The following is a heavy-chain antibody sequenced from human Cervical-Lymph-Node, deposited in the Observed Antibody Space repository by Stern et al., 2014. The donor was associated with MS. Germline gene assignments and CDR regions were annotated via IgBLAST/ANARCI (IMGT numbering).Heavy chain of an antibody. Sequence: DQLVESGPGVVKPSGTLSLTCVVSGGSISRAKWRSWVRQPPGKGLEWIGEVSHLGSTNYNPSLKSRVSISLDKSNNQVSLKMDSVTAADTAVYYCASGHDAFALWGQGTLVTVSS. CDR1: GGSISRAKW. J-gene: IGHJ3*01. CDR2: VSHLGST. CDR3: ASGHDAFAL. V-gene: IGHV4-4*02.